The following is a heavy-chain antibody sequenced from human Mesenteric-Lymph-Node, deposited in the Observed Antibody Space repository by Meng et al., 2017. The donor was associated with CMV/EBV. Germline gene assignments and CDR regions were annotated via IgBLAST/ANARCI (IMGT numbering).Heavy chain of an antibody. CDR2: IYHSGST. D-gene: IGHD3-9*01. CDR1: GSISSSNW. J-gene: IGHJ4*02. Sequence: GSISSSNWWSWVRQPPGKGLEWIGEIYHSGSTNYNPSLKSRVTISVDKSKNQFSLKLSSVTAADTAVYYCASLYYDILTGYKYYFDYWGQGTLVTVS. V-gene: IGHV4-4*02. CDR3: ASLYYDILTGYKYYFDY.